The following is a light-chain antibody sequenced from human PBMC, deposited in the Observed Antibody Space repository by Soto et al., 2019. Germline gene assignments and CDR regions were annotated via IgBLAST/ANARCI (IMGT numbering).Light chain of an antibody. CDR1: QSVSSN. V-gene: IGKV3-15*01. J-gene: IGKJ1*01. Sequence: EIVMTQSPVTLSLSPGETATLSSRASQSVSSNLAWYQQKPGQAPSLLIYGAFTRATGIPARFSGTGSGTEFTLTISSLQSEDFAVYYCQQYSFLPRTFGQGTKVDIK. CDR3: QQYSFLPRT. CDR2: GAF.